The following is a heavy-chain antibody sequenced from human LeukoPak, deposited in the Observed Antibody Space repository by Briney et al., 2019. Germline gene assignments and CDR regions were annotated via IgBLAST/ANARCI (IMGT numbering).Heavy chain of an antibody. Sequence: GGSLRLSCAASGFTFSSYGMSWVRQAPGKGLEWVSAISGSGGSTYYADSVKGRFTISRDNSKNTLYLQMNSLRAEDTAVYYCARSDPSSIAAAGAAPLWGQGTLVTVSS. V-gene: IGHV3-23*01. CDR3: ARSDPSSIAAAGAAPL. CDR2: ISGSGGST. CDR1: GFTFSSYG. D-gene: IGHD6-13*01. J-gene: IGHJ4*02.